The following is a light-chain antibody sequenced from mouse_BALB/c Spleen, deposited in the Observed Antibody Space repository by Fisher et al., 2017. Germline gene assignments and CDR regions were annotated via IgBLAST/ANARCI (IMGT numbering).Light chain of an antibody. CDR2: LTS. CDR3: HQYHRSPYT. Sequence: IVMIQSPALMSASPGEKVTMTCSASSGVSYMYWYQQKPRSSPKPWIYLTSNLASGVPARFSGSGSGTSYSLTIGTMEAEDVATYYCHQYHRSPYTFGGGTKLEIK. J-gene: IGKJ2*01. CDR1: SGVSY. V-gene: IGKV4-68*01.